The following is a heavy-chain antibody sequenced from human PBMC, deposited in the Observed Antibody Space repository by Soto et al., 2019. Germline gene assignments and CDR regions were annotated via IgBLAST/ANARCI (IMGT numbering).Heavy chain of an antibody. V-gene: IGHV2-5*02. J-gene: IGHJ4*02. CDR2: IYWDDIK. D-gene: IGHD2-8*01. CDR3: AHRYAIQYYFDY. Sequence: QITLKESGPTLVKPTQTLTLTCTFSGFSLSTSGVGVGWIRQPPGKALEWLALIYWDDIKRYSPSLKSRLTITKYTSKNQVVLTMTIMDPVDTATYYCAHRYAIQYYFDYCGQGTLVTVSS. CDR1: GFSLSTSGVG.